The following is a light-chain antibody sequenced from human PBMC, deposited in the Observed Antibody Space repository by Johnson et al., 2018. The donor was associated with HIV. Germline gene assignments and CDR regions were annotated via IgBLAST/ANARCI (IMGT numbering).Light chain of an antibody. CDR3: GTWDSSLSAGGV. CDR2: DNN. J-gene: IGLJ1*01. V-gene: IGLV1-51*01. Sequence: QAVLTQPPSVSAAPGQKVAISCSGSSSNIGNNYVSWYQQVPGTAPKLLIYDNNRRPSGIPDRFSGSKSGSLATLGITGLQTGDEADYYCGTWDSSLSAGGVFGTVTKVTVL. CDR1: SSNIGNNY.